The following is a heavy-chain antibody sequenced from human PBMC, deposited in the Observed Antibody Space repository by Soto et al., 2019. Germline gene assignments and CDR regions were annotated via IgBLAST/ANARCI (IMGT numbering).Heavy chain of an antibody. D-gene: IGHD4-17*01. CDR2: IYYSGST. J-gene: IGHJ4*02. CDR3: ARVNGDYVDY. V-gene: IGHV4-31*03. CDR1: GGSISSGGYY. Sequence: SETLSLTCTVSGGSISSGGYYWSWIRQHPGKGLEWIGYIYYSGSTYYNPSLKSRVTISVDTSKNQFSLKLSSVTAADTAVYYCARVNGDYVDYWGQGTLVTVSS.